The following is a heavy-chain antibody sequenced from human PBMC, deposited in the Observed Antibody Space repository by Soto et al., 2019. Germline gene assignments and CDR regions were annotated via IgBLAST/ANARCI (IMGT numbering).Heavy chain of an antibody. V-gene: IGHV4-30-4*02. CDR3: ATESGSTYGYFDY. D-gene: IGHD5-18*01. J-gene: IGHJ4*02. CDR1: GGSVTSDEDY. CDR2: ISNSGST. Sequence: PSDTLSLTYTVSGGSVTSDEDYWSWIRQSPGKGLEWIGYISNSGSTGYNPSLKTRLSMSVDRSKNQFTLRLTSVTAADTAVYFCATESGSTYGYFDYWGQGTQVTVSS.